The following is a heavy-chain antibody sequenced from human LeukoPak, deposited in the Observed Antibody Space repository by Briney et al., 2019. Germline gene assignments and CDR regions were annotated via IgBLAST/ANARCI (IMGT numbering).Heavy chain of an antibody. Sequence: PGASVKVSCKASGYTFTSYYMHWVRQAPGQGLEWMGIINPSGGSTGYAQKFQGRVTMTRDMSTSTVYMELSSLRSEDTAVYYCARDPTYYDFWSGYYIFDYWGQGTLVTVSS. CDR1: GYTFTSYY. CDR2: INPSGGST. J-gene: IGHJ4*02. V-gene: IGHV1-46*01. D-gene: IGHD3-3*01. CDR3: ARDPTYYDFWSGYYIFDY.